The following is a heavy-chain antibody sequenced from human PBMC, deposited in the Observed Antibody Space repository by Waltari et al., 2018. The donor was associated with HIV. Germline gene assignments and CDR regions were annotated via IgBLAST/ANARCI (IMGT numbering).Heavy chain of an antibody. Sequence: QVQLVESGGGLVKPGGSLRLSCAASGFTFSDYYMSWIRQAPGKGLEWVSYIRSSGSTIYYADSGKSRFTIARDNAKNALYLQINSLRAEDTAVYYCARTRYNWNPFDYWGQGTLVTVSS. J-gene: IGHJ4*02. CDR2: IRSSGSTI. D-gene: IGHD1-20*01. V-gene: IGHV3-11*01. CDR1: GFTFSDYY. CDR3: ARTRYNWNPFDY.